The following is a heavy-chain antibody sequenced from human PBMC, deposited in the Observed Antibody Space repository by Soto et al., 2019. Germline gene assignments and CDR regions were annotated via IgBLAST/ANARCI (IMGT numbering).Heavy chain of an antibody. CDR3: AKDPRRITIFGVVISPTRFFDY. CDR2: ISGSGGST. J-gene: IGHJ4*02. CDR1: GFTFSSYA. V-gene: IGHV3-23*01. D-gene: IGHD3-3*01. Sequence: PXGSLRLSCAASGFTFSSYAMSWVRQAPGKGLDWVSAISGSGGSTYYADSVKGRFTISRDNSKNTLYLQMNSLRAEDTAVYYCAKDPRRITIFGVVISPTRFFDYWGQGTLVTVSS.